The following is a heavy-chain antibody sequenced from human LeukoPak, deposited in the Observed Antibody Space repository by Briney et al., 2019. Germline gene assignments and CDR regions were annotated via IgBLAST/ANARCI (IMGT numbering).Heavy chain of an antibody. D-gene: IGHD2-21*01. CDR1: GFTFSHYD. J-gene: IGHJ4*02. CDR2: IQNDASTR. Sequence: GGSLRLSCTASGFTFSHYDMHWVRQAPGKGLEWVAVIQNDASTRNYVDSVKGRFTISRDNSENTVFLQMDSLRVEDTAVYYCARELSQIVWGGLDYGGQGTLVSVSS. V-gene: IGHV3-33*05. CDR3: ARELSQIVWGGLDY.